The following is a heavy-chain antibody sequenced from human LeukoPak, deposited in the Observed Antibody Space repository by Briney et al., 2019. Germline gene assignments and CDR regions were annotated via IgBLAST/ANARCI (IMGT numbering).Heavy chain of an antibody. D-gene: IGHD3-22*01. Sequence: GGSLRLSCAASGFTFSSYSMNWVRQPPGKGLEWVSSISSGSSYIDYADSVKGRFTISRDNSKNTLYLQMNSLRAEDTAVYYCARGSSGPVHYFDYWGQGTLVTVSS. CDR3: ARGSSGPVHYFDY. V-gene: IGHV3-21*01. CDR2: ISSGSSYI. J-gene: IGHJ4*02. CDR1: GFTFSSYS.